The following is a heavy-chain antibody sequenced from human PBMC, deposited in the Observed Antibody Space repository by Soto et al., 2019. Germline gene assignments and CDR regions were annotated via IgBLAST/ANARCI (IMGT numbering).Heavy chain of an antibody. CDR1: GYTFTSYD. J-gene: IGHJ6*02. CDR3: ARGITIFGVVHYYYYGVDV. D-gene: IGHD3-3*01. CDR2: MNPNSGNT. V-gene: IGHV1-8*01. Sequence: ASVKVSCKASGYTFTSYDINWVRQATGQGLEWMGWMNPNSGNTGYAQKFQGRVTMTRNTSISTAYMELSSLRSEDTAVYYCARGITIFGVVHYYYYGVDVWGQGTTVTVSS.